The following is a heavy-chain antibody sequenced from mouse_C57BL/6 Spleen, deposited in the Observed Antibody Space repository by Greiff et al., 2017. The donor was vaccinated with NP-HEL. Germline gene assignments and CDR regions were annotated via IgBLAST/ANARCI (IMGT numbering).Heavy chain of an antibody. CDR2: ISYSGST. V-gene: IGHV3-1*01. CDR1: GYSITSGYD. J-gene: IGHJ1*03. Sequence: EVQLQQSGPGMVKPSQSLSLTCTVTGYSITSGYDWHWIRHFPGNKLEWMGYISYSGSTNYNPSLKSRISITHDTSKNHFFLKLNSVTTEDTATYYCARKKYWYFDVWGTGTTVTVSS. CDR3: ARKKYWYFDV.